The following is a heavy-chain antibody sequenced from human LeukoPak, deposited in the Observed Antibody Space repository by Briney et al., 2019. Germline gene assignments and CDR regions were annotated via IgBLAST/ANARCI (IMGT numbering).Heavy chain of an antibody. V-gene: IGHV3-7*01. CDR2: IKEDGSEK. Sequence: GGSLRISCTASGFTFTTYWMTWVRQSPGKGLEWVANIKEDGSEKGYADSVKGRFTISRDNAKNSLYLQMNSLRVYDTAMYYCSRNSGWYRLDYWGQGTLVTVPS. D-gene: IGHD6-19*01. CDR3: SRNSGWYRLDY. J-gene: IGHJ4*02. CDR1: GFTFTTYW.